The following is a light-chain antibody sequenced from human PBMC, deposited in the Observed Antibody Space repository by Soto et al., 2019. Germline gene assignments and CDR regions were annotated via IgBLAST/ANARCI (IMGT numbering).Light chain of an antibody. J-gene: IGLJ1*01. Sequence: QSALTQPASVSGSPGQSITISCTATSSDVGSYNYVSWYQQHPGKAPKLMVYDVSNRPSGVSNRFSGSKSGNTASLTISGLQAEDEADYYCGSYTTTSTYVFGPGTKLTVL. CDR3: GSYTTTSTYV. CDR1: SSDVGSYNY. V-gene: IGLV2-14*01. CDR2: DVS.